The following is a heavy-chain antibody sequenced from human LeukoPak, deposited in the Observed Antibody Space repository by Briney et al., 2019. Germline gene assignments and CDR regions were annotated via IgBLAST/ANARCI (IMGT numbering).Heavy chain of an antibody. CDR2: VRYDGYNK. V-gene: IGHV3-33*01. Sequence: GGSLRLSCAASGFTFSNYGMHWVRQAPGKGLEWVAVVRYDGYNKYYAESVKGRCTISRDNSKSTVYLEMSSLRANDTAMYFCARDVGLRYFFDSWGQGTLVTVSS. D-gene: IGHD1-26*01. CDR3: ARDVGLRYFFDS. CDR1: GFTFSNYG. J-gene: IGHJ4*02.